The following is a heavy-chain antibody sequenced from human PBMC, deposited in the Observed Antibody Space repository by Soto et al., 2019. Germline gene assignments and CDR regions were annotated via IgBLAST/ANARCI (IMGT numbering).Heavy chain of an antibody. CDR2: IDPSDSYT. V-gene: IGHV5-10-1*01. CDR3: ARQYGYSYGSYSYYGMDV. Sequence: GESLKISCKGSGYSFTSYWISWVRQMPGKGLEWMGRIDPSDSYTNYSPSFQGHVTISADKSISTAYLQWSSLKASDTAMYYCARQYGYSYGSYSYYGMDVWGQGTTVTVSS. D-gene: IGHD5-18*01. CDR1: GYSFTSYW. J-gene: IGHJ6*02.